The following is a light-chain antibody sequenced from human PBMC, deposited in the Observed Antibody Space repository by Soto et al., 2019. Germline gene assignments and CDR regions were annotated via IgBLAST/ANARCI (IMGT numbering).Light chain of an antibody. Sequence: QSVLTQPPSASGSPGQSVTISCTGTSSDVGGYNYVSWYQQHPGKAPKLMIYDVSKRPSGVPDRFSGSKSGNTASLTVSGLQAEDEADYYCSSYAGSNNLVFGTGTKVTVL. CDR2: DVS. V-gene: IGLV2-8*01. CDR1: SSDVGGYNY. J-gene: IGLJ1*01. CDR3: SSYAGSNNLV.